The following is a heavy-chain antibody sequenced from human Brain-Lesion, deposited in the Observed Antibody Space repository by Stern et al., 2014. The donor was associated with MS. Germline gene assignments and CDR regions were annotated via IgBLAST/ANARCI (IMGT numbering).Heavy chain of an antibody. J-gene: IGHJ4*02. D-gene: IGHD2-21*01. V-gene: IGHV4-34*01. CDR1: GGSFSGYY. Sequence: QVQLQQWGAGLLKPSETLSLTCGVYGGSFSGYYWTWIRQPPGKGLEWIGEINHSGRINYNPSLESRVTMSVATSKHQFSLRLSSATAADTAVYYCARDVGGAFDYWGQGTLVTVSS. CDR3: ARDVGGAFDY. CDR2: INHSGRI.